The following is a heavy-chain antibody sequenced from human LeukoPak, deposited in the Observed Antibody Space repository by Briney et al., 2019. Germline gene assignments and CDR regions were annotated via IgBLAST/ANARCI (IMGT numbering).Heavy chain of an antibody. V-gene: IGHV3-30*18. J-gene: IGHJ3*02. CDR2: ISYDGSNK. CDR1: GFTFSSYG. D-gene: IGHD6-13*01. CDR3: AKDFGIAAAGYDAFDI. Sequence: GRSLRLSCAASGFTFSSYGMHWVRQAPGKGLEWVAVISYDGSNKYYAYSVKGRFTISRDNSKNTLYLQMNSLRAEDTAVYYCAKDFGIAAAGYDAFDIWGQGTMVTVSS.